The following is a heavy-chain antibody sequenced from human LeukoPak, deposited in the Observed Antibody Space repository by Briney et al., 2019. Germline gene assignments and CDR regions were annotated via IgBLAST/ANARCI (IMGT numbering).Heavy chain of an antibody. Sequence: PSETLSLTCAVYGGSFSGYYWSWIRQPPGKGLEWIGEINHSGSTNYNPSLKSRVTISVDTSKNQFSLKLSSVTAADTAVYYCARTTEGYCRGRSCYSYYYYMDVWGKGTTVTVSS. J-gene: IGHJ6*03. D-gene: IGHD2-15*01. CDR2: INHSGST. CDR3: ARTTEGYCRGRSCYSYYYYMDV. CDR1: GGSFSGYY. V-gene: IGHV4-34*01.